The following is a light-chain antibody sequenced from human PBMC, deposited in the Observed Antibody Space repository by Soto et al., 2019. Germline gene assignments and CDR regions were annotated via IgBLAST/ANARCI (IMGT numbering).Light chain of an antibody. Sequence: DIQMTQSPSSLSASVGDRVTITCRASQTISSYLNWYQQKPGKAPKLLIYAASSLQSGVPSRFSGSESGTDFTLTISSLQPEDCATYYCQQSYRTPLTFGGGTKVEIQ. CDR1: QTISSY. J-gene: IGKJ4*01. V-gene: IGKV1-39*01. CDR3: QQSYRTPLT. CDR2: AAS.